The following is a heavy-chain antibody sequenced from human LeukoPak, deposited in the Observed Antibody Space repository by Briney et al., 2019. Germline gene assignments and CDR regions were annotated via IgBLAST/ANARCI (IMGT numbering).Heavy chain of an antibody. J-gene: IGHJ4*02. Sequence: GGSLRLSCAASGLTFSRYWMSWVRQAPGKGLEWVANIKQDGSEKYYVDSMKGRFTISRDNSKNTLYLQMNSLRAEDTAVYYCARRAGAYSHPYDYWGQGTLVTVSS. CDR2: IKQDGSEK. V-gene: IGHV3-7*03. CDR3: ARRAGAYSHPYDY. CDR1: GLTFSRYW. D-gene: IGHD4/OR15-4a*01.